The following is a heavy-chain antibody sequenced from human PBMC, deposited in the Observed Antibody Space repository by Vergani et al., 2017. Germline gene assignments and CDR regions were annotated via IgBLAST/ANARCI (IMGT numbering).Heavy chain of an antibody. V-gene: IGHV3-9*01. CDR2: ISWNSGSI. Sequence: EVQLVESGGGLVQPGRSLRLSCAASGFTFDDYAMHWVRQAPGKGLEWVSGISWNSGSIGYADSLKGRFTISRDNAKNSLYLQMNSLRAEDTALYYCAKDYLDQNYDFWAWGQGTLVTVSS. D-gene: IGHD3-3*01. CDR3: AKDYLDQNYDFWA. J-gene: IGHJ5*02. CDR1: GFTFDDYA.